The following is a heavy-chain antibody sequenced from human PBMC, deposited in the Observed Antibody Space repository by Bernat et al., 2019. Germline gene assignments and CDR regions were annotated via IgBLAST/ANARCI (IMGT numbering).Heavy chain of an antibody. Sequence: QVQLVESGGGVVQPGRSLRLSCAASGFTFSSYAMHWVRQAPGKGLEWVAVISYEGSNKYYADSVKGRFTISRDNSKNTLYLQMNSLRAEDTAVYYCARDPNSSSWLYYYYYMDVWGKGTTVTVSS. CDR3: ARDPNSSSWLYYYYYMDV. J-gene: IGHJ6*03. D-gene: IGHD6-13*01. CDR1: GFTFSSYA. CDR2: ISYEGSNK. V-gene: IGHV3-30*01.